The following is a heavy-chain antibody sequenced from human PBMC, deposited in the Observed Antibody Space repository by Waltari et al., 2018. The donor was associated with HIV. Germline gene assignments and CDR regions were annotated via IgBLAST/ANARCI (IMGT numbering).Heavy chain of an antibody. CDR2: ISYDGSNK. J-gene: IGHJ4*02. CDR3: AKGWTPRYFDY. V-gene: IGHV3-30*18. D-gene: IGHD1-1*01. CDR1: GFTLSSYG. Sequence: QVQLVESGGGVVQPGRSLRLSCAASGFTLSSYGMHWVRQDPSKGLEWVAVISYDGSNKYYADSVKGRFTISRDNSKNTLYLQMNSLRAEDTAVYYCAKGWTPRYFDYWGQGTLVTVSS.